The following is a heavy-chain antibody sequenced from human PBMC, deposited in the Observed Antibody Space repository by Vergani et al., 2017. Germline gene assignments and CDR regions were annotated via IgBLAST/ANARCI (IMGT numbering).Heavy chain of an antibody. Sequence: QVQLVESGGGLVKPGGSLRLSCAASGFTFSDYYMSWIRQAPGKGLEWVSYISSSSSYTNYADSVKGRFTISRDNAKNSLYLQMNSLRAEDTAVYYCARDEGNSGYYYYGMDVWGQGTTVTVSS. J-gene: IGHJ6*02. CDR3: ARDEGNSGYYYYGMDV. CDR1: GFTFSDYY. D-gene: IGHD1-26*01. CDR2: ISSSSSYT. V-gene: IGHV3-11*06.